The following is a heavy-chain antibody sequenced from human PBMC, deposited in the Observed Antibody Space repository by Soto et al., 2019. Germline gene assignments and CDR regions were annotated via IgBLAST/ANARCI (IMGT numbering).Heavy chain of an antibody. D-gene: IGHD6-13*01. CDR2: ISASNPNT. CDR3: ARDWLAAAGKKGIDY. V-gene: IGHV1-18*04. CDR1: GYTFTSYC. Sequence: ASAKVSCPASGYTFTSYCNSWVAQAPGQGLEWKGGISASNPNTNYAQKLQGRVTMTTDTSRSTAYMELRSLRSDDTAVYYCARDWLAAAGKKGIDYGGQGTRVTVSS. J-gene: IGHJ4*02.